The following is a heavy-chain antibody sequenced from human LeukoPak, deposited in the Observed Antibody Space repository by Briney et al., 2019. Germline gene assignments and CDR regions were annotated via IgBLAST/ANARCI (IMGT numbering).Heavy chain of an antibody. V-gene: IGHV4-59*01. CDR1: GGSISSYY. J-gene: IGHJ5*02. CDR3: ARGWYSSSWYGNWFDP. Sequence: KSSETLSLTCTVSGGSISSYYWSWIRQPPGKGLEWIGYIYYSGSTNYNPSLKSRVTISVDTSKNQFSLKLSSVTAADTAVYYCARGWYSSSWYGNWFDPWGQGTLVTVSS. CDR2: IYYSGST. D-gene: IGHD6-13*01.